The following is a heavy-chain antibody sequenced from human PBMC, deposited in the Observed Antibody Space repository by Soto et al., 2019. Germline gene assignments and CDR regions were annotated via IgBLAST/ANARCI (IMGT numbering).Heavy chain of an antibody. CDR3: ARVAALSGSYFFDY. J-gene: IGHJ4*02. D-gene: IGHD1-26*01. Sequence: EVPLVESGGGLVQPGGSLRLSCVVSGFSVSSNYMSWVRQAPGRGLEWVSVIYSVGTTYYADSVKGRYTISRDNSKNTLYLQMNSLRAEDTAVYYCARVAALSGSYFFDYWGQGTLVTVSS. V-gene: IGHV3-66*01. CDR2: IYSVGTT. CDR1: GFSVSSNY.